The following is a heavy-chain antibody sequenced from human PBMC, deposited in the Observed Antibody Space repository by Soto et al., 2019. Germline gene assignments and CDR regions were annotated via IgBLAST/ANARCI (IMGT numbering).Heavy chain of an antibody. Sequence: QVQLVQSGAEVKKPGASVKVSCKASGYTFTSYDINWVRQATGQGLEWMGWMNPNSGNTGYAQKFQGRVTMTRNTSIRTAYMELSSLRSEDTAVYYCARGRVVPAAQRRYSYGYGNFDYWGQGTLVTVSS. CDR3: ARGRVVPAAQRRYSYGYGNFDY. CDR1: GYTFTSYD. V-gene: IGHV1-8*01. D-gene: IGHD5-18*01. J-gene: IGHJ4*02. CDR2: MNPNSGNT.